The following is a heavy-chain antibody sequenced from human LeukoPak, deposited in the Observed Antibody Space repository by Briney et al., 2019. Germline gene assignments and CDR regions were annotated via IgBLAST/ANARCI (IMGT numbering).Heavy chain of an antibody. D-gene: IGHD2-2*01. CDR2: IKQDGSEK. CDR1: GFTFSSYW. CDR3: AGYARYCSSTSCYENWFDP. Sequence: GGSLRLSCAASGFTFSSYWMSWVRQAPGKGLEWVANIKQDGSEKYYVDSVKGRFTISRDNAMNSLYLQMNSLRAEDTAVYYCAGYARYCSSTSCYENWFDPWGQGTLVTVSS. V-gene: IGHV3-7*02. J-gene: IGHJ5*02.